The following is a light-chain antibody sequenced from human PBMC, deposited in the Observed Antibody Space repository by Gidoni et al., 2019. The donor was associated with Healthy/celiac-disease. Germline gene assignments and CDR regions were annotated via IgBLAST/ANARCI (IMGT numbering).Light chain of an antibody. J-gene: IGKJ1*01. CDR1: QSISSY. CDR2: AAS. Sequence: DIQMTQSPSSLSASVGDRVTITCRASQSISSYLNWYQQKPGKAPKLLIYAASSLQIGVPSRFSGSGSGTDFTLTISSLQPEEFATYYCQQSYSTPPTFGQGTKVEIK. V-gene: IGKV1-39*01. CDR3: QQSYSTPPT.